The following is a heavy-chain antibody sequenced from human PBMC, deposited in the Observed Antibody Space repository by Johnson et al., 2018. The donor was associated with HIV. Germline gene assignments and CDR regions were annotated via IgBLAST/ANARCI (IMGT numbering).Heavy chain of an antibody. CDR3: ARRMLSSGWYNDGLGAFDI. Sequence: QVQLVESGGGVVQPGRSLRLSCAASGFTFSSYAMHWVRQAPGKGLEWVAVISYDGSNKYYADSVKGRFTITRDNSKNTMYLQMNSLRTEDTAVYFCARRMLSSGWYNDGLGAFDIWGQGTKVIVSS. CDR2: ISYDGSNK. V-gene: IGHV3-30*14. CDR1: GFTFSSYA. D-gene: IGHD6-19*01. J-gene: IGHJ3*02.